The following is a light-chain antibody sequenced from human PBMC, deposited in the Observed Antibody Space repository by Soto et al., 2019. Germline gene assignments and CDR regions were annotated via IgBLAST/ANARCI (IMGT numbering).Light chain of an antibody. Sequence: DIPLTQSAGSLSLSPGQRATLXCRASQTVRRGSPGWDLDWYQQKPGQAPRVLIFGCSSRAQGSPGRFSCSGSVTDFTRTINSLQSEDSAVYYGQQHNQWPITFGQGTRLEIK. CDR1: QTVRRGSPGWD. CDR2: GCS. J-gene: IGKJ5*01. CDR3: QQHNQWPIT. V-gene: IGKV3D-20*02.